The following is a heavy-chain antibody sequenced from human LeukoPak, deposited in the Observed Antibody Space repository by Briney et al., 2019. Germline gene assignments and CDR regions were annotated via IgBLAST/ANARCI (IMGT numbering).Heavy chain of an antibody. J-gene: IGHJ4*02. V-gene: IGHV3-48*01. CDR3: VRVKGTYFDY. CDR1: GFPLSSYS. Sequence: PGWSLRLSCVASGFPLSSYSINWLRQAPGKGLEWVSYISPSSGNIYYLDSVQGRFTVSRDNDRNSLFLQIDSPTAEDTAVYFCVRVKGTYFDYWGQGALVTVSS. CDR2: ISPSSGNI. D-gene: IGHD1-1*01.